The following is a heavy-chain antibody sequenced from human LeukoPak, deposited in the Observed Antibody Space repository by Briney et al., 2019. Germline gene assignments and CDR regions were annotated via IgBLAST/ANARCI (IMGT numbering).Heavy chain of an antibody. J-gene: IGHJ6*02. V-gene: IGHV4-39*07. CDR3: ARDVGGGSYYGMDV. Sequence: SETLSLTCTVSGGSISSSSYYWGWVRQPPGKGLEWIGSIYYSGSTYYNPSLKSRVTISVYTSKNQFSLKLSSVTAADTAVYYCARDVGGGSYYGMDVWGQGTTVTVSS. CDR2: IYYSGST. D-gene: IGHD2-15*01. CDR1: GGSISSSSYY.